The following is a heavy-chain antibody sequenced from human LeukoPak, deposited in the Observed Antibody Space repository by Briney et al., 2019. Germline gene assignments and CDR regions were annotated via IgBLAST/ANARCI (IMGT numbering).Heavy chain of an antibody. CDR1: GFTFSDYY. J-gene: IGHJ4*02. CDR3: ARDRVQLWSFDY. V-gene: IGHV3-11*01. CDR2: ISSSGSTI. D-gene: IGHD5-18*01. Sequence: GGSLRLSCAASGFTFSDYYMSWIRQAPGKGLEWVSYISSSGSTIYYADSVEGRFTISRDNAKNSLYLQMNSLRAEDTAVYYCARDRVQLWSFDYWGQGTLVTVSS.